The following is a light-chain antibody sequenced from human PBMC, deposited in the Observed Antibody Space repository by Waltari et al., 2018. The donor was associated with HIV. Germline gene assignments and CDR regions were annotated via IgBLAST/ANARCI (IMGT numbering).Light chain of an antibody. CDR3: QQYNDWLLVT. J-gene: IGKJ5*01. V-gene: IGKV3-15*01. CDR2: VAS. Sequence: EIVLTQSPATLSVSPGQRATLSCRASQSVSNNLAWYQQKPGQSPRLLIYVASARATGIPARFSGSGSGTEFTLTVSSLQSEDFAVYYCQQYNDWLLVTFGQGTRLEIE. CDR1: QSVSNN.